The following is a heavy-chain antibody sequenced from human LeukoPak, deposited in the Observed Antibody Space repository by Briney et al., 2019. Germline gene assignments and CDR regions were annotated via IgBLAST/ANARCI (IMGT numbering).Heavy chain of an antibody. CDR3: ASPGYSSSWLDY. Sequence: PSETLSLTCAVYGGSFSGYYWSWIRQPPGKGLEWIGEINHSGSTNYNPSLKSRVTISVDTSKNQFSLKLSSVTAADTAVYYCASPGYSSSWLDYWGQGTLVTVSS. CDR2: INHSGST. V-gene: IGHV4-34*01. CDR1: GGSFSGYY. J-gene: IGHJ4*02. D-gene: IGHD6-13*01.